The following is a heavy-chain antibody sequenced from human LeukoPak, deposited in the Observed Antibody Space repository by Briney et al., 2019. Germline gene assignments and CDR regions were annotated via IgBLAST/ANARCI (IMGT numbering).Heavy chain of an antibody. D-gene: IGHD3-3*01. CDR1: GFTFSDYS. CDR3: ARGFNDFWSGSQLEY. J-gene: IGHJ4*02. CDR2: ISYDGGKT. Sequence: PGGSLRLSCAASGFTFSDYSLNWVRQAPGKGLQWLAVISYDGGKTYYADSVEGRFTISRDNSKSTVYLEINSLRSEDTAIYYCARGFNDFWSGSQLEYWGQGTLVTVSS. V-gene: IGHV3-30*03.